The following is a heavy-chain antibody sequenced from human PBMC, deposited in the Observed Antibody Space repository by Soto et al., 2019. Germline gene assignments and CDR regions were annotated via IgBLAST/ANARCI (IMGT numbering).Heavy chain of an antibody. V-gene: IGHV3-23*01. CDR1: GFSFSNYA. Sequence: EVQLLESGGDLVQPGGSLRLSCVASGFSFSNYAMSWVRQVPGKGLEWVSVISGRDDSTYYADSVKGRFIISRDNSKNTLYLQMNSLRAEDTAIYYCARDRERDAWYEDYWGQGTLVTVSS. D-gene: IGHD6-13*01. CDR3: ARDRERDAWYEDY. CDR2: ISGRDDST. J-gene: IGHJ4*02.